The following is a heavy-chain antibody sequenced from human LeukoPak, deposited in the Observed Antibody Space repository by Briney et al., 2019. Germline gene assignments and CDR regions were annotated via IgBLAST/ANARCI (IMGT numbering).Heavy chain of an antibody. D-gene: IGHD3-10*01. CDR2: IYPGDSDT. CDR1: GYSFTSYW. CDR3: ARCEGSYYYGSGSYSGPNFDY. Sequence: GESLKISCKGSGYSFTSYWIGWVRQMPGKGLEWMGIIYPGDSDTRYSPSFQGQVTISADKSTSTAYLQGSSLQASDTAMYSCARCEGSYYYGSGSYSGPNFDYWGQGTLVTVSS. J-gene: IGHJ4*02. V-gene: IGHV5-51*01.